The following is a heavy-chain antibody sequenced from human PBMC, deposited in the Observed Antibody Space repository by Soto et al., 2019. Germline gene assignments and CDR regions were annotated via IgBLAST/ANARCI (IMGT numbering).Heavy chain of an antibody. J-gene: IGHJ4*02. CDR2: IHYTGYT. CDR1: GYSISSGYY. D-gene: IGHD1-1*01. V-gene: IGHV4-38-2*01. Sequence: SETLSLTCAVSGYSISSGYYWGCIRQPPGKGLEWVGSIHYTGYTYYNPSLKSRATMSVDTSNNQFSLRLGSVTAADTAVYYCTRLPESLEFVDFWGQGTLVTVSS. CDR3: TRLPESLEFVDF.